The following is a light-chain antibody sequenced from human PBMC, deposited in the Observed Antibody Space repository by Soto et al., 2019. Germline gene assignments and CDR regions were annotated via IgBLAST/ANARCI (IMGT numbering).Light chain of an antibody. V-gene: IGKV4-1*01. Sequence: DIVLTQSPDSLAVSLGERATINCKSSQSVLYSSNNKNYLAWYQQKPGQPSKLLIYWASTRESGVPDRFRGGGSATYFSLTSSSLQAEEVAVYDWAQYYTTPPTTFGQGTKLEIK. CDR1: QSVLYSSNNKNY. CDR3: AQYYTTPPTT. J-gene: IGKJ2*01. CDR2: WAS.